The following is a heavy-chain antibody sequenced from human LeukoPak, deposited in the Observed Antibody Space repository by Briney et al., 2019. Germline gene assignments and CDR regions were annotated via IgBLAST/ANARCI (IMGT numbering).Heavy chain of an antibody. Sequence: GGSLRLSCAASGFTFNDYGMSWVRQAPGRGLEWVGRIQSKADGGTTDYAAPVKGRFTISRDDSKSTLYLQLNSLKTEDTAVYYCSSSAAVTLLFYWGRGTLVTVSS. D-gene: IGHD2-15*01. V-gene: IGHV3-15*01. CDR2: IQSKADGGTT. CDR3: SSSAAVTLLFY. CDR1: GFTFNDYG. J-gene: IGHJ4*02.